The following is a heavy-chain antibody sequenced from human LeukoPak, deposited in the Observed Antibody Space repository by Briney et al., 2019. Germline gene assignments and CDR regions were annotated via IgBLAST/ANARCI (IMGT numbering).Heavy chain of an antibody. CDR2: INPNSGGT. V-gene: IGHV1-2*02. Sequence: VASVKVSCKASGYTFTGYFMHWVRQAPGQGLEWMGWINPNSGGTNYAQKFQGRVIMTRDTSISTAYIELSRLRSDDTAVYYCARDLDGSSGCDYWGQGTLVTVSS. CDR3: ARDLDGSSGCDY. J-gene: IGHJ4*02. D-gene: IGHD6-13*01. CDR1: GYTFTGYF.